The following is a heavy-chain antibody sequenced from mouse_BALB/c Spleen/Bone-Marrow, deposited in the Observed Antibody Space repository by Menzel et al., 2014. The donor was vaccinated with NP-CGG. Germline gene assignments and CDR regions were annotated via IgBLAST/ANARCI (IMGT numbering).Heavy chain of an antibody. J-gene: IGHJ3*01. CDR3: ARPRFAY. V-gene: IGHV5-9-3*01. Sequence: EVKLMESGGGLVKPGGSLKLSCAASGFTFSSYAMSWVRQTPEKRLEWVATISSGGSYTYYPDSVKGRFTISRGNAKNTLYLQMSSLRSEDTAMYYCARPRFAYWGQGTLVTVSA. CDR1: GFTFSSYA. CDR2: ISSGGSYT.